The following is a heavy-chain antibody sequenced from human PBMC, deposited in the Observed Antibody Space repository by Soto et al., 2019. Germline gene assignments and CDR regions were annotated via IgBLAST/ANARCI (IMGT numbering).Heavy chain of an antibody. CDR2: INHSGST. D-gene: IGHD5-12*01. CDR1: GGSFSGYY. Sequence: SETLSLTCAVYGGSFSGYYWSWIRQPPGKGLEWIGEINHSGSTNYNPSLKSRVTISVDTSKNQFSLKLSSVTAADTAVYYCARRAATTPIHPFDYYYYYMDVWGKGTTVTVSS. J-gene: IGHJ6*03. V-gene: IGHV4-34*01. CDR3: ARRAATTPIHPFDYYYYYMDV.